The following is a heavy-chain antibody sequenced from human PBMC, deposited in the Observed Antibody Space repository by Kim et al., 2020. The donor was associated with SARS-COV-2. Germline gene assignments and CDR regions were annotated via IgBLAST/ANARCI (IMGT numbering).Heavy chain of an antibody. Sequence: ADSVGGRFTLSRHKSKNTLYLHMNSLRAEDTAVYYCARVGGYSGFADFDYWGQGTLVTVSS. D-gene: IGHD5-12*01. CDR3: ARVGGYSGFADFDY. V-gene: IGHV3-53*04. J-gene: IGHJ4*02.